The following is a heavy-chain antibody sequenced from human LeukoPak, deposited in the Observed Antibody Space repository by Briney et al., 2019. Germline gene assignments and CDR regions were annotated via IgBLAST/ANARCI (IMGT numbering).Heavy chain of an antibody. CDR1: GFTFSSYA. CDR3: AASGSYYDSINDY. D-gene: IGHD1-26*01. V-gene: IGHV3-30*04. J-gene: IGHJ4*02. Sequence: GVSLRLSCAASGFTFSSYAMHWVRQAPGKGLEWVAVISYDGSNKYYADSVKGRFTISRDNSKNTLYLQMNSLRAEDTAVYYCAASGSYYDSINDYWGQGTLVTVSS. CDR2: ISYDGSNK.